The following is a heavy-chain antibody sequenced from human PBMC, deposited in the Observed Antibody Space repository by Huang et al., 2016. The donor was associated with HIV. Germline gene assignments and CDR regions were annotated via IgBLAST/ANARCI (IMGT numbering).Heavy chain of an antibody. J-gene: IGHJ4*02. CDR1: GYTLTTYY. Sequence: QVQLVQSGAEAKRPGASVKVSCKASGYTLTTYYIHWLRQAPGQGPEWMGRGDPSGGSTTYAQKFLGRVTMTRDTSTSTVYMELSTLRSEDTAVYYCARGGNYIDKWGQGTLVTVSS. CDR2: GDPSGGST. CDR3: ARGGNYIDK. V-gene: IGHV1-46*01. D-gene: IGHD3-16*01.